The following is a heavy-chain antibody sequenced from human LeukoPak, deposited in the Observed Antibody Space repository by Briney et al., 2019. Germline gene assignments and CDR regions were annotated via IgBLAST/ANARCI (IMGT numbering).Heavy chain of an antibody. D-gene: IGHD3-16*01. V-gene: IGHV1-18*01. CDR3: ARADLMITFGGVIPTHFDY. CDR1: GYTFTTYG. J-gene: IGHJ4*02. CDR2: ISAYNGKT. Sequence: ASVKVSCKASGYTFTTYGISWVRQAPGQGLEWMGWISAYNGKTYYAQKLQGRVTMTTDTSTSTAYMELRSLRSDDTAVYYCARADLMITFGGVIPTHFDYWGQGTLVTVSS.